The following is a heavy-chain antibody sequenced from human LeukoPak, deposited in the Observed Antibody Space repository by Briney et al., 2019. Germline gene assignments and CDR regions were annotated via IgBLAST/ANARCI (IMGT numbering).Heavy chain of an antibody. Sequence: PSETLSLTCAVYGGSFSGYYWSWIRQPPGKGLEWIGEINHSGSTNYNPSLKSRVTISVDTSMNQFSLKLSSVTAADTAVYYCARGRLDRGYSYGYGPILDYWGQGTLVTVSS. V-gene: IGHV4-34*01. CDR1: GGSFSGYY. J-gene: IGHJ4*02. CDR2: INHSGST. D-gene: IGHD5-18*01. CDR3: ARGRLDRGYSYGYGPILDY.